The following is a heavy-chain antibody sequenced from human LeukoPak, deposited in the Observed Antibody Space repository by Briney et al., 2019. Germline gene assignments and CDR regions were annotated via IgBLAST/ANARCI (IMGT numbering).Heavy chain of an antibody. CDR3: ARVGARWFERTAPDY. J-gene: IGHJ4*02. V-gene: IGHV4-59*01. D-gene: IGHD3-10*01. CDR1: GGSISSYY. CDR2: IYYSGST. Sequence: SETLSLTCTVSGGSISSYYWGWIRQPPGKGLEWIGYIYYSGSTNYNPSLKSRVTISVDTPKNQFSLKLSSVTAADTAVYYCARVGARWFERTAPDYWGQGTLVTVSS.